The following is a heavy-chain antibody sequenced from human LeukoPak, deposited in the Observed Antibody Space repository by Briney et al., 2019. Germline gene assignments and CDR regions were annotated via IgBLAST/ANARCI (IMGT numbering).Heavy chain of an antibody. CDR2: IIPIFGTA. Sequence: SVEVSCKASGYTFTSYGISWVRQAPGQGLEWMGGIIPIFGTANYAQKFQGRVTITADESTSTAYMELSSLRSEDTAVYYCARDLLDSYGYWYYFDYWGQGTLVTVSS. V-gene: IGHV1-69*13. CDR3: ARDLLDSYGYWYYFDY. CDR1: GYTFTSYG. J-gene: IGHJ4*02. D-gene: IGHD5-18*01.